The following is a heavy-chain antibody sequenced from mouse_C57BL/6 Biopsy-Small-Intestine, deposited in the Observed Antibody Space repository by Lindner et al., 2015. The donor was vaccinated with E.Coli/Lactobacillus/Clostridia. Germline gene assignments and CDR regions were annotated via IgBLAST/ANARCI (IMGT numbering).Heavy chain of an antibody. CDR3: ARRGVVGYYYYGMDV. D-gene: IGHD1-1*01. CDR1: DYTFSSYP. Sequence: SVKVSCKASDYTFSSYPISWVRQAPGQGLEWMGWITAYNGNTNIAQKFQGRVTMATDTSTNTAYMELRGLTSDDTAVYYCARRGVVGYYYYGMDVWGQGTTVTVSS. J-gene: IGHJ1*01. CDR2: ITAYNGNT. V-gene: IGHV1-4*01.